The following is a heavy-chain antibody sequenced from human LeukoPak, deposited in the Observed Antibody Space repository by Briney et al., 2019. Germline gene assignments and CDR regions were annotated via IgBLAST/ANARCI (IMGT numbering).Heavy chain of an antibody. CDR1: GGSFSGYY. D-gene: IGHD5-24*01. V-gene: IGHV4-34*01. CDR2: INHSGST. Sequence: PSETLSLTCAVYGGSFSGYYWSWIRQPPGKGLEWIGEINHSGSTNYNPSLKSRVTISVDTSKNQFSLKLSSVTAADTAVYYCARCPRDGYNEAIWGQGTMVTVSS. J-gene: IGHJ3*02. CDR3: ARCPRDGYNEAI.